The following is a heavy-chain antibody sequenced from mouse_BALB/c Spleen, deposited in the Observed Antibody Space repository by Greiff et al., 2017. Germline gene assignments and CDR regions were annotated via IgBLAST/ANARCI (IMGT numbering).Heavy chain of an antibody. Sequence: EVHLVESGGGLVKPGGSLKLSCAASGFTFSSYAMSWVRQSPEKRLEWVAEISSGGSYTYYPDTVTGRFTISRDNAKNTLYLEMSSLRSEDTAMYYCARDDYGAWFAYWGQGTLVTVSA. CDR1: GFTFSSYA. V-gene: IGHV5-9-4*01. J-gene: IGHJ3*01. CDR3: ARDDYGAWFAY. CDR2: ISSGGSYT. D-gene: IGHD2-4*01.